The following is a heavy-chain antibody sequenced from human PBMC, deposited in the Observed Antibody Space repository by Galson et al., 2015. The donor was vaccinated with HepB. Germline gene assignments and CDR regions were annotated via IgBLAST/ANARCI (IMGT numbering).Heavy chain of an antibody. V-gene: IGHV1-24*01. D-gene: IGHD3-22*01. J-gene: IGHJ4*02. CDR1: GYTLTELS. CDR3: ARSYSSYYYDSSGYYRHFDY. CDR2: FDPEDGET. Sequence: SVKVSCKVSGYTLTELSMHWVRQAPGKGLEWMGGFDPEDGETIYAQKFQGRVTITADESTSTAYMELSSLRSEDTAVYYCARSYSSYYYDSSGYYRHFDYWGQGTLVTVSS.